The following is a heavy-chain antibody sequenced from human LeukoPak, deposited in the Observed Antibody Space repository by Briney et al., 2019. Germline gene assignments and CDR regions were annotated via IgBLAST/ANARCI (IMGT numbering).Heavy chain of an antibody. J-gene: IGHJ4*02. V-gene: IGHV3-7*01. CDR1: GFTFSGHW. CDR3: TRDRSRAEDD. Sequence: GGSLRLSCAASGFTFSGHWTSWVRQAPGKGLEWVADINQGGSDKYYVDSVKGRFTISRDNANNLLYLQMNSLRGEDTAVYYCTRDRSRAEDDWGQGTLVTVSS. D-gene: IGHD1-14*01. CDR2: INQGGSDK.